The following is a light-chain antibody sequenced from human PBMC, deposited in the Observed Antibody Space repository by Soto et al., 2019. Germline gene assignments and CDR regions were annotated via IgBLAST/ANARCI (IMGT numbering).Light chain of an antibody. J-gene: IGKJ1*01. V-gene: IGKV3-20*01. Sequence: EVVLTQSPGTLSLSPGERATLSCRASQSVSSSYLAWYQQKPGQAPRLLIYGASSRATGTPDRFSGSGSGTDFTLTISRLEPEDFAVYYCHQYGGSPRTLGQGTKVDIK. CDR1: QSVSSSY. CDR3: HQYGGSPRT. CDR2: GAS.